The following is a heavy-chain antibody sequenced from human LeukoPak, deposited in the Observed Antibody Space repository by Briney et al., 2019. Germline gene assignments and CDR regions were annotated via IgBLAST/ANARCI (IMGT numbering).Heavy chain of an antibody. V-gene: IGHV1-2*02. J-gene: IGHJ4*02. D-gene: IGHD4-17*01. Sequence: ASVKVSCKASGYTFADYYMHWVRQAPGQGLEWMGWINPNSGGTNYAQKFQGRVTMTRDTSISTAYMELSRLRSDDTAVYFCAVTTVTTDDYWGQGTLVTVSS. CDR1: GYTFADYY. CDR2: INPNSGGT. CDR3: AVTTVTTDDY.